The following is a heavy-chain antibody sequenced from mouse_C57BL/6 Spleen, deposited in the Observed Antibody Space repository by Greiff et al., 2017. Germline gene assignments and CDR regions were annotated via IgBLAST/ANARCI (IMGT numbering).Heavy chain of an antibody. D-gene: IGHD3-3*01. CDR1: GYAFTNYL. Sequence: VQLQQSGAELVRPGTSVKVSCKASGYAFTNYLIEWVKQRPGQGLEWIGVINPGSGGTNYNEKFKGKATLTADKSSSTAYLQLSSLTSEDSAVYFCARDVRGYFDYWGQGTTLTVSS. J-gene: IGHJ2*01. CDR3: ARDVRGYFDY. V-gene: IGHV1-54*01. CDR2: INPGSGGT.